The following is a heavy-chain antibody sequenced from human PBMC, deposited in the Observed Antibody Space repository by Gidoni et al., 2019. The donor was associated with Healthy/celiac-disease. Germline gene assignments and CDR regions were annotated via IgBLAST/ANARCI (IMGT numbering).Heavy chain of an antibody. CDR1: GGSFSGYY. V-gene: IGHV4-34*01. Sequence: QVQLQQWGAGLLKPSETLSLTCAVYGGSFSGYYWSWIRQPPGKGLEWIGEINHSGSTNYNPSLKSRVTISVDTSKNQFSLKLSSVTAADTAVYYCARGRMGYYGSGSRSYYYYGMDVWGQGTTVTVSS. J-gene: IGHJ6*02. CDR2: INHSGST. D-gene: IGHD3-10*01. CDR3: ARGRMGYYGSGSRSYYYYGMDV.